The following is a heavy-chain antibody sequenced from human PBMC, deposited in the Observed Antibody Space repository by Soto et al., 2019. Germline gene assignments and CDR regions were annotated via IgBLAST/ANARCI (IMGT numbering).Heavy chain of an antibody. CDR2: IRSKADNYAT. CDR3: SSWTSGHTNDY. V-gene: IGHV3-73*01. CDR1: GFTFSGSA. D-gene: IGHD3-10*01. J-gene: IGHJ4*01. Sequence: GGSLRLSCAAPGFTFSGSAMHWVRQASGKGLEWVGRIRSKADNYATAYAASVKGRFTISRDGSKNTAFLQMNSLKTEDTAVDSCSSWTSGHTNDYWGQGTLVTVSS.